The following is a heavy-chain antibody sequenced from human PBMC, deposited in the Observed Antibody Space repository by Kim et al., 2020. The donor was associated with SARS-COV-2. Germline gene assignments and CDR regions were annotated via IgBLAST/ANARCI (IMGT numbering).Heavy chain of an antibody. CDR2: YNSGRT. CDR3: ASALGH. J-gene: IGHJ4*02. V-gene: IGHV4-4*07. Sequence: YNSGRTNYNPSHQSRVTMSVDMSKNEFSLKLSSVTAADTAVYYCASALGHWGQGTLVTVSS. D-gene: IGHD3-16*02.